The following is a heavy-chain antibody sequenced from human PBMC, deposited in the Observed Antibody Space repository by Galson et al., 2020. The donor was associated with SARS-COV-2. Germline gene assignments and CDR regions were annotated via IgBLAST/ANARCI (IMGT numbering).Heavy chain of an antibody. CDR1: GGSISSGSYY. J-gene: IGHJ3*02. CDR2: IYTSGST. V-gene: IGHV4-61*02. Sequence: SETLSLTCTVSGGSISSGSYYWSWIRQPAGQGLEWIGRIYTSGSTNYNPSLKSRVTISVDTSKNQFSLTLSSVTAADTAVYYCVRDPVLGLVVVTARGAFDSWGQGEMVTVSS. CDR3: VRDPVLGLVVVTARGAFDS. D-gene: IGHD2-21*02.